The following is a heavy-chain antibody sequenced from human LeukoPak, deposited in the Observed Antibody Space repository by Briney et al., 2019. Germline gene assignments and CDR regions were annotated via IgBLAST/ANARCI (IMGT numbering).Heavy chain of an antibody. V-gene: IGHV1-2*06. Sequence: ASEKVSCKASGYTFTGYYMHWVRQAPGQGLEWMGRIDPNSGGTNYAQKFQGRVTMTRDTSISTAYMELSRLRSDDTAVYYCARGYSYGHYFDYWGQGTLVTVSS. D-gene: IGHD5-18*01. J-gene: IGHJ4*02. CDR2: IDPNSGGT. CDR3: ARGYSYGHYFDY. CDR1: GYTFTGYY.